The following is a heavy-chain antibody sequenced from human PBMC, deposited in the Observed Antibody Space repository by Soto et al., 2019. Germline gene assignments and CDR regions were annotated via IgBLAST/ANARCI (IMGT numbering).Heavy chain of an antibody. Sequence: QVQLQESGPGLVKPSQTLSLTCTVTGGSISSGGYYWSWIRQHPGKGREWIGYIYYSGSTYYNPSLKSRVTISVDTSKNQFSLKLSSVTAADTALYYCARLNTLYYYYGMDVWGQGTTVTVSS. V-gene: IGHV4-31*03. J-gene: IGHJ6*02. CDR1: GGSISSGGYY. D-gene: IGHD2-2*02. CDR2: IYYSGST. CDR3: ARLNTLYYYYGMDV.